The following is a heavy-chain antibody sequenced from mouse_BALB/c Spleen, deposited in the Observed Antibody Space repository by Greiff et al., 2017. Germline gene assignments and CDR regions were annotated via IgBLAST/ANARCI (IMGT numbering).Heavy chain of an antibody. V-gene: IGHV1-12*01. CDR2: IYPGNGDT. D-gene: IGHD1-1*01. CDR3: ARNRDYGSSYPAWFAY. CDR1: GYTFTSYN. J-gene: IGHJ3*01. Sequence: QVQLQQPGAELVKPGASVKMSCKASGYTFTSYNMHWVKQTPGQGLEWIGAIYPGNGDTSYNTKFKGKATLTADKSSSTAYMQLSSLTSEDSAVYYCARNRDYGSSYPAWFAYWGQGTLVTVSA.